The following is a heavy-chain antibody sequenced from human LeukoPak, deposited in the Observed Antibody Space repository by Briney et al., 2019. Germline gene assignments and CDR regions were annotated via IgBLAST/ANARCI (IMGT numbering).Heavy chain of an antibody. CDR3: ARLRAFYFDY. CDR1: GGSISSGGYS. D-gene: IGHD3-16*01. J-gene: IGHJ4*02. Sequence: SQTLSLTCAVSGGSISSGGYSWSWIRQPPGKGLEWIGYIHHSGSTYYNPSLKSRVTISVDRSKNQFSLKLSSVTAADTAVYYCARLRAFYFDYWGQGTLVTVSS. V-gene: IGHV4-30-2*01. CDR2: IHHSGST.